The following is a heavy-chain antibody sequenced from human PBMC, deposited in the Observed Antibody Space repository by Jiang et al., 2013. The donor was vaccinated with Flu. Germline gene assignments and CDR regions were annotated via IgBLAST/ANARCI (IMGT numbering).Heavy chain of an antibody. CDR2: MYYSGST. CDR1: GYSITSGNY. CDR3: ATTPGNAFEAFDL. J-gene: IGHJ3*01. D-gene: IGHD4-23*01. Sequence: GLVKPSETLSLTCAVSGYSITSGNYWGWIRQPPGKGLEWIGTMYYSGSTYYNPSLKSRLTILRDTSKNQFSLRLTSVTAADTALYYCATTPGNAFEAFDLWGQGTMVTVSS. V-gene: IGHV4-38-2*01.